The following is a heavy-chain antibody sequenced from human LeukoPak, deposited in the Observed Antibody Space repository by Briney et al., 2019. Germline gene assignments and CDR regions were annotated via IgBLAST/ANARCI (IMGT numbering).Heavy chain of an antibody. J-gene: IGHJ4*02. D-gene: IGHD6-13*01. V-gene: IGHV3-66*01. CDR2: IYSGGST. CDR1: GFTFSSYA. Sequence: GGSLRLSCAASGFTFSSYAMSWVRQAPGKGLEWVSVIYSGGSTYYADSVKGRFTISRDNSKNTLYLQMNSLRAEDTAVYYCARDPEAAAGYWGQGTLVTVSS. CDR3: ARDPEAAAGY.